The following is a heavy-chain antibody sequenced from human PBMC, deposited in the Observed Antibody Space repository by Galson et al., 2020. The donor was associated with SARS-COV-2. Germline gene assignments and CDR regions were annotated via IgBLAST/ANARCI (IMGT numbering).Heavy chain of an antibody. CDR2: IYYTGFT. CDR3: TRSLVLTVDSFES. D-gene: IGHD4-17*01. CDR1: GGSTSSSSYY. Sequence: SQTLSLTCTVAGGSTSSSSYYWGWVRQPPGKGLEWIGSIYYTGFTYHNPSLKSRVTVSLDTSKNNFSLRVRSVTAADTAMYYCTRSLVLTVDSFESWGQGSLVIVSS. V-gene: IGHV4-39*07. J-gene: IGHJ5*01.